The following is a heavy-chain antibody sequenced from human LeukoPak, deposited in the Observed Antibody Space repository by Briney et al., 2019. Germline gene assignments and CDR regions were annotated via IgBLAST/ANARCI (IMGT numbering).Heavy chain of an antibody. D-gene: IGHD1-1*01. CDR3: AKVTGTTNY. CDR1: GLTFSNHA. J-gene: IGHJ4*02. CDR2: ISGRDEST. V-gene: IGHV3-23*01. Sequence: GGSLRLSCAVSGLTFSNHALRWVRQAPGKGLEWVSAISGRDESTYYADSVKGRFTISRDNSKSTLYLQMSSLRAEDTAVYHCAKVTGTTNYWGQGTLVTVSS.